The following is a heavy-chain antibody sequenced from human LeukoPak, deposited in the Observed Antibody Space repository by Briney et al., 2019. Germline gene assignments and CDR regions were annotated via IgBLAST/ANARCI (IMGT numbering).Heavy chain of an antibody. CDR2: ISAYNGNT. D-gene: IGHD6-13*01. J-gene: IGHJ1*01. CDR3: ARDMTPLGAADAVQH. V-gene: IGHV1-18*01. CDR1: GYTFTSYG. Sequence: ASVKVSCKASGYTFTSYGISWVRQAPGQGLEWMGWISAYNGNTNYAQKLQGRVTMTTDTSTSTAYMELRSLRSDDTAVYYCARDMTPLGAADAVQHWGQGTLVTVSS.